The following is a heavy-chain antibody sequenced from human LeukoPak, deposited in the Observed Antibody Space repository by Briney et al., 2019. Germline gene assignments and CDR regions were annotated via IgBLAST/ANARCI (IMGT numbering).Heavy chain of an antibody. J-gene: IGHJ6*03. CDR1: GYSFTSYW. Sequence: GESLKISCKGSGYSFTSYWIGWVRRMPGKGLEWMGIIYPGDSDTRYSPSFQGQVTISADKSISTAYLQWSSLKASDTAMYYCARHGLGAARRSYDYMDAWGKGTTVTVSS. D-gene: IGHD1-26*01. CDR3: ARHGLGAARRSYDYMDA. CDR2: IYPGDSDT. V-gene: IGHV5-51*01.